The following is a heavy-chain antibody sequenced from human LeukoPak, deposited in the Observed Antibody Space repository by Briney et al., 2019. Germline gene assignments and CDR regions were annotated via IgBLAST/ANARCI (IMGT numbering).Heavy chain of an antibody. CDR1: GFTFSSYW. V-gene: IGHV3-7*01. Sequence: AGGSLRLSCAASGFTFSSYWMSWVRQAPGKGLEWVANIKQDGSEKYYVDSVKGRFTFSRDNAKNSLYLQMNSLRAEDTAVYYCAKIAAAGSYYFDYWGQGTLVTVSS. CDR3: AKIAAAGSYYFDY. D-gene: IGHD6-13*01. J-gene: IGHJ4*02. CDR2: IKQDGSEK.